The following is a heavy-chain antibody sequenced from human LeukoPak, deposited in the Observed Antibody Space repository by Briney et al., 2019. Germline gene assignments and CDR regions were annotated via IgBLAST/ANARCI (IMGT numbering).Heavy chain of an antibody. J-gene: IGHJ4*02. V-gene: IGHV1-18*01. CDR1: GYTFTSYG. Sequence: ASVKVSCKASGYTFTSYGISWVRQAPGQGLEWMGWISAYNGNTNYAQKLQGRVTMTTDTSTSTAYMELRSLRSDDTAVYYCARDRGRQQLVREFDYWGPGTLVTVSS. CDR3: ARDRGRQQLVREFDY. D-gene: IGHD6-13*01. CDR2: ISAYNGNT.